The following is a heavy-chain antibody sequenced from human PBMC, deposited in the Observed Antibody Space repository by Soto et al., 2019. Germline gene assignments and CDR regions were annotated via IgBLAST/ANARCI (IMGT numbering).Heavy chain of an antibody. J-gene: IGHJ6*02. CDR1: GGTFSSYA. CDR3: ASLRGYCTNGVCRYYYGMDV. V-gene: IGHV1-69*13. D-gene: IGHD2-8*01. CDR2: IIPIFGTA. Sequence: ASVKVSCKASGGTFSSYAISWVRQAPGQGLEWMGGIIPIFGTANYAQKFQGRVTITADESTSTAYMELSSLRSEDTAVYYCASLRGYCTNGVCRYYYGMDVWGQGTTVTVSS.